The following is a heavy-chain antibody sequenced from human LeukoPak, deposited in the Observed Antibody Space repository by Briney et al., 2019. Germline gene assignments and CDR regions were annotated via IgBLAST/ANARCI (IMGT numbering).Heavy chain of an antibody. J-gene: IGHJ1*01. D-gene: IGHD3-22*01. V-gene: IGHV3-11*06. Sequence: PGGSLRLSCAASGFTFSDYFMSWIRQAPEKGLEWLSYIGPSSDNINYADSVKGRLTVSRDNAKNSLYLQMNSLRAEDTAVYYCARVNPTNSGFYTYWGQGTLVTVSS. CDR1: GFTFSDYF. CDR3: ARVNPTNSGFYTY. CDR2: IGPSSDNI.